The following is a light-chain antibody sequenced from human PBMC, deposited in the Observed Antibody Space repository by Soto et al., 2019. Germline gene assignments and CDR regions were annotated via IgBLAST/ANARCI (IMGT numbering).Light chain of an antibody. CDR1: QSVSSNY. CDR3: QQYGSSPLYT. CDR2: VAS. J-gene: IGKJ2*01. Sequence: EIVLTQSPGTLSLSPGERATLSCRASQSVSSNYLAWYQQSPGQAPRLLMYVASSRATGIPDRFSGSGSGTDFPLTISRLEPEDFGVYYCQQYGSSPLYTFGQGNKLEIK. V-gene: IGKV3-20*01.